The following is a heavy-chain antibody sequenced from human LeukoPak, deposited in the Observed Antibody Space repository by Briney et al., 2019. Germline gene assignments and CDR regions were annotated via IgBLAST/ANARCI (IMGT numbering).Heavy chain of an antibody. CDR2: INPNSGGT. V-gene: IGHV1-2*02. Sequence: ASVKVSCKASGYTFTGYYMHWVRQAPGQGLEWMGWINPNSGGTNYAQKFQGRVTMTRDTSISTAYMELSRLRSDDTAVYYCARAMFPEYYYGSGSLSDVWGQGTLVTVSS. CDR3: ARAMFPEYYYGSGSLSDV. CDR1: GYTFTGYY. D-gene: IGHD3-10*01. J-gene: IGHJ4*02.